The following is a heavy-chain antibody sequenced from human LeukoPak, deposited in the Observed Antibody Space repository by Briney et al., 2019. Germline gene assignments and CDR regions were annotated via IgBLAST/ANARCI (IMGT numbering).Heavy chain of an antibody. CDR1: GFTFYNYA. CDR3: ARSFTPPSRVEDRFEY. CDR2: ISYDGNNK. V-gene: IGHV3-30-3*01. D-gene: IGHD1-1*01. J-gene: IGHJ4*02. Sequence: GGSLRLSCAASGFTFYNYAMHWVRQAPGKGLEWVAVISYDGNNKCYADSVKGRFTISRDNSKNTLYLQMSSLRAEDTAVYYCARSFTPPSRVEDRFEYWGQGTLVTVSS.